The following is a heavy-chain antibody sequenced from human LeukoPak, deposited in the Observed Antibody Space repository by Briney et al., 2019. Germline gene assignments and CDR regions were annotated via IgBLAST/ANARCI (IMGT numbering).Heavy chain of an antibody. J-gene: IGHJ4*02. V-gene: IGHV4-59*08. CDR1: GGSISSYY. CDR3: ARGTFGVVNY. D-gene: IGHD3-3*01. Sequence: SETLSLTCTVSGGSISSYYWSWIRQPPGRGLEWIGYIYYSGSTNYNPSLKSRVTISVDTSKNQFSLKLSSVTAADTAVYYCARGTFGVVNYWGQGTLVTVSS. CDR2: IYYSGST.